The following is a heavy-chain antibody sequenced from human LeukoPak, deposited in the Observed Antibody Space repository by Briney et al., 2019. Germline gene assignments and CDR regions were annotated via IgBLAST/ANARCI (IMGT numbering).Heavy chain of an antibody. J-gene: IGHJ5*02. CDR1: GYSINSAFY. D-gene: IGHD3-10*01. Sequence: SETLSLTCTVSGYSINSAFYWGWIRVPPGQGLEWIGSVFHRGTTYYNPSLKSRVNISIDTSKNQVSLKLNSLTAEDTAMYYCVRDGYYGSGSPGWFGTWGPGTLVIVSA. CDR2: VFHRGTT. CDR3: VRDGYYGSGSPGWFGT. V-gene: IGHV4-38-2*02.